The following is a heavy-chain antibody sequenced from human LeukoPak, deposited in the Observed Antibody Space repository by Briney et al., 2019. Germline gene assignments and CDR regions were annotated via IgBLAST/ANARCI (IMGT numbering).Heavy chain of an antibody. CDR2: ISSSGSTI. J-gene: IGHJ4*02. CDR3: ARDYYDSSGYYYFDY. Sequence: PGGSLTLSCAASGFTFSDYYMSWIRLAPGKGLEWVSYISSSGSTIYYADSVKGRFTISRDTAKNSLYLQMNSLRAEDTAVYYCARDYYDSSGYYYFDYWGQGTLVTVSS. V-gene: IGHV3-11*01. CDR1: GFTFSDYY. D-gene: IGHD3-22*01.